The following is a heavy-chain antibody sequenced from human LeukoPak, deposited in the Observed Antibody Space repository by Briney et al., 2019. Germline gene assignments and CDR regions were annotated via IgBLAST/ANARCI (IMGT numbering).Heavy chain of an antibody. CDR1: GFTFSGYW. V-gene: IGHV3-7*01. CDR3: ARDLDCGGDCTGAFDI. D-gene: IGHD2-21*01. Sequence: GGSLRLSCAASGFTFSGYWMNWVHQAPGKGLEWVANIKQDGSEKYYVDSVKGRLTISRDNAKNSLYLQMSSLRGDDTAVYYCARDLDCGGDCTGAFDIWGQGTMVTVSS. CDR2: IKQDGSEK. J-gene: IGHJ3*02.